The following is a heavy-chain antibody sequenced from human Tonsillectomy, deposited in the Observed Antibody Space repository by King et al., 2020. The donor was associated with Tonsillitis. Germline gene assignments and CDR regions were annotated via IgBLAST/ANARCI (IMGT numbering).Heavy chain of an antibody. J-gene: IGHJ4*02. CDR2: IRSDGSVE. CDR1: GFAFSNYG. Sequence: VQLVESGGGVVQPGGSLRLSCAASGFAFSNYGMDWVRQAPGKGLELVAFIRSDGSVEYYADSVKSRFTISRDNSKNTVYLQMNSLRVEDTALYYCAKDLPTPYFDYWGQGSLVTVSS. V-gene: IGHV3-30*02. CDR3: AKDLPTPYFDY.